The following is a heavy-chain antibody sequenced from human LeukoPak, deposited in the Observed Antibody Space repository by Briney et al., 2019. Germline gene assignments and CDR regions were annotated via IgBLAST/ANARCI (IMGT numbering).Heavy chain of an antibody. CDR1: GYTFTGYF. V-gene: IGHV1-2*02. J-gene: IGHJ6*03. CDR2: ISPKSGGT. D-gene: IGHD3-3*02. Sequence: ASVKVSCKASGYTFTGYFIHYVRQAPGQGLEWMVWISPKSGGTNYAQKFQGRVTMTRDTAISTAYMELSSLKSDDTAMYYCARSPFLEYLEPTYMDVWGKGTSVTVSS. CDR3: ARSPFLEYLEPTYMDV.